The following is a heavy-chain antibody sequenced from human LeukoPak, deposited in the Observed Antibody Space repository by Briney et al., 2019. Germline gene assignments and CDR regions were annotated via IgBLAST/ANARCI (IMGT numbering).Heavy chain of an antibody. CDR3: AWDTTRGRFDY. CDR2: IWYDGSNK. V-gene: IGHV3-33*08. CDR1: GFTFSSYA. D-gene: IGHD1-1*01. Sequence: GGSLRLSCAASGFTFSSYAMHWVRQAPGKGLEWVAVIWYDGSNKYYADSVKGRFTISRDNSKNTLYLQMNSLRAEDTAVYYCAWDTTRGRFDYWGQGTLVTVSS. J-gene: IGHJ4*02.